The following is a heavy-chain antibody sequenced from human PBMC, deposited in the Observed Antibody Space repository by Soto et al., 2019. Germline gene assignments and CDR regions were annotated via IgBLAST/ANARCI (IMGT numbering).Heavy chain of an antibody. D-gene: IGHD3-10*01. CDR3: ARRRWGVRGVIAYFFDY. V-gene: IGHV4-34*01. CDR1: GGSFSGYY. CDR2: INHSGST. J-gene: IGHJ4*02. Sequence: QVQLQQWGAGLLKPSETLSLTCAVYGGSFSGYYWSWIRQPPGKGLERIGEINHSGSTNYNPSLKSRVTISVDTSKNQFSLKLSSVTAADTAVYYCARRRWGVRGVIAYFFDYWGQGTLVTVSS.